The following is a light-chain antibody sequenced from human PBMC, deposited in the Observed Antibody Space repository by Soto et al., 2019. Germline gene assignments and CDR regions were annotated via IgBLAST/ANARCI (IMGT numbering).Light chain of an antibody. Sequence: EIELTQSPGTLSLSPVERATLSCMASQTVRNNYLAWYQQKPGQAPRLLIYDASSRATGIPDRFSGGGSGTDFTLTISRLEPEDFAVYYCQQFSSYPLTFGGGTKVDIK. J-gene: IGKJ4*01. CDR2: DAS. CDR1: QTVRNNY. CDR3: QQFSSYPLT. V-gene: IGKV3-20*01.